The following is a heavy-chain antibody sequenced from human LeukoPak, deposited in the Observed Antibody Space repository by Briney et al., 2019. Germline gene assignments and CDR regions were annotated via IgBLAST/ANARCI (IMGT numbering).Heavy chain of an antibody. CDR1: GFTFSSYW. D-gene: IGHD3-3*01. J-gene: IGHJ4*02. CDR2: IKKDGSEQ. V-gene: IGHV3-7*01. Sequence: GGSLRLSCAASGFTFSSYWMNWVRQAPGKGLEWVVNIKKDGSEQNYADSVKGRFTISRDNAKNSLYLQMNSLRPEDAAVYYCLVFLGGGRGILVTVSS. CDR3: LVFLG.